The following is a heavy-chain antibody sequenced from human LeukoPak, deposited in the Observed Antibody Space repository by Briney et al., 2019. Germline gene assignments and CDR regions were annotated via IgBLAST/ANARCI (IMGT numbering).Heavy chain of an antibody. CDR2: IKRDGSEK. J-gene: IGHJ4*02. Sequence: PGGSLRLSCAASGFTFNSYWMNWVRQAPGKGLEWVANIKRDGSEKYYVDSVTGRFTISRDNAKNSLDLQMNSLRVEDTAVYYCARLGPASSGWPESFDYWGREPWSPSPQ. CDR3: ARLGPASSGWPESFDY. V-gene: IGHV3-7*03. CDR1: GFTFNSYW. D-gene: IGHD6-19*01.